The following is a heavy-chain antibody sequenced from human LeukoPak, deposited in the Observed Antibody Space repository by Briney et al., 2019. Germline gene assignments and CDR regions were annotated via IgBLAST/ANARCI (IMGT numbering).Heavy chain of an antibody. V-gene: IGHV4-30-4*01. CDR1: GGSVSSGDYY. Sequence: PSETLSLTCTVSGGSVSSGDYYWSWIRQPPGKGLEWIGYMYYSGSTYYNPSLKSRVTISVDTSRNQFSLKLSSVTAADTAVYYCVRRMVEAIRPFDYWGQGTLVTVSS. J-gene: IGHJ4*02. CDR2: MYYSGST. D-gene: IGHD1-26*01. CDR3: VRRMVEAIRPFDY.